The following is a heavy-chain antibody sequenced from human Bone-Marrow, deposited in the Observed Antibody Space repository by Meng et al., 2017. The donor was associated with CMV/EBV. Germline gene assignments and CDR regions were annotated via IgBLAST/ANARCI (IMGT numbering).Heavy chain of an antibody. V-gene: IGHV3-30*04. Sequence: GGSLKISCAASGFTFSNYAMHWVRQAPGKGLEWVAVVSYEGSSTDYTDSLKGRFTISRDNSNGTLYLQMFSLRADDTAIYYCVRGGKYCSTTNCPRWFDSWGQGTLVTVSS. CDR3: VRGGKYCSTTNCPRWFDS. CDR2: VSYEGSST. D-gene: IGHD2/OR15-2a*01. CDR1: GFTFSNYA. J-gene: IGHJ5*01.